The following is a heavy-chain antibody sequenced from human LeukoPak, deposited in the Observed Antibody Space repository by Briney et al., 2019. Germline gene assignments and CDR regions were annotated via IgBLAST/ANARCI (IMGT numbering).Heavy chain of an antibody. CDR1: GYTFTSYA. D-gene: IGHD1-1*01. J-gene: IGHJ4*02. CDR2: INTNTGNP. CDR3: ARGLSVLNWNDLSRIAGY. V-gene: IGHV7-4-1*02. Sequence: ASVKVSCKASGYTFTSYAMNWVRQAPGQGLEWMGWINTNTGNPTYAQGFTGRFVFSLDTSVSTTYLQISSLKAEDTAVYYCARGLSVLNWNDLSRIAGYWGQGTLVTVSS.